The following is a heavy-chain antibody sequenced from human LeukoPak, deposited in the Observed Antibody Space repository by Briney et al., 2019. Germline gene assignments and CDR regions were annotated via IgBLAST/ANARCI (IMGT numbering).Heavy chain of an antibody. V-gene: IGHV4-39*07. J-gene: IGHJ6*03. Sequence: SETLSLTRTVSGGSISSSSYYWGWIRQPPGKGLEWIGSIYYSGSTYYNPSLKSRVTISVDTSKNQFSLKLSSVTAADTAVYYCATDLWRYFMDVWGKGTTVTVSS. D-gene: IGHD3-9*01. CDR2: IYYSGST. CDR1: GGSISSSSYY. CDR3: ATDLWRYFMDV.